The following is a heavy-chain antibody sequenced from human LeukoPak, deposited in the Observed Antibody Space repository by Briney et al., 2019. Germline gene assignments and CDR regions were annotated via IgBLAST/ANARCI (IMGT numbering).Heavy chain of an antibody. Sequence: SETLSLTCTVSGGSISSSSYYWGWIRQPPGKGLEWIGSIYYSGSTYYNPSLKSRVTISVDTSKNQFSLKLSSVTAADTAVYYCARRVGCSGGSCYPKFDYWGQGTLVTVSS. CDR2: IYYSGST. CDR1: GGSISSSSYY. V-gene: IGHV4-39*07. CDR3: ARRVGCSGGSCYPKFDY. D-gene: IGHD2-15*01. J-gene: IGHJ4*02.